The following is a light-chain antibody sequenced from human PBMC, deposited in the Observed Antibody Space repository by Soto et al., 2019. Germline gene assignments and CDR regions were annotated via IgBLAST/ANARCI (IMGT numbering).Light chain of an antibody. Sequence: EIVLTQSPATLSLSPGERATLSCRASQSVRSYLAWYQQKPGQAPRLLIYDTSVRATGIPPRFSGSGSETDFTLTISSLEPEDFAVYYCQQRYNWPLITVGQGTRLEIK. CDR2: DTS. J-gene: IGKJ5*01. V-gene: IGKV3-11*01. CDR3: QQRYNWPLIT. CDR1: QSVRSY.